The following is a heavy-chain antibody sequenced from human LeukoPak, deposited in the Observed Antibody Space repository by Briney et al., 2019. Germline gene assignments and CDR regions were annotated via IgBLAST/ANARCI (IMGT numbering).Heavy chain of an antibody. V-gene: IGHV4-34*01. Sequence: SETLSLTSAVYGGSFSGYYWSWIRQPPGKGLEWIGEINHSGSTNYNPSLKSRVTISVDTSKNQFSLKLSSVTAADTAVYYCARVRLGRRAWFDPWGQGTLVTVSS. D-gene: IGHD1-26*01. CDR3: ARVRLGRRAWFDP. CDR2: INHSGST. CDR1: GGSFSGYY. J-gene: IGHJ5*02.